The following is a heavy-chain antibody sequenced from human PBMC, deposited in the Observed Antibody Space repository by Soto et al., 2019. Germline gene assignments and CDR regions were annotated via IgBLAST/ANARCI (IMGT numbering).Heavy chain of an antibody. V-gene: IGHV3-53*01. CDR1: GFTVSSNY. CDR3: ATGLSYSSGWYYFDY. CDR2: IYSGGST. Sequence: QPGGSLRLSCAASGFTVSSNYMSWVRQAPGKGLEWVSVIYSGGSTYYADSVKGRFTISRDNSKNTLYLQMNSLRAEDTAVYYCATGLSYSSGWYYFDYWGQGTLVTVSS. J-gene: IGHJ4*02. D-gene: IGHD6-19*01.